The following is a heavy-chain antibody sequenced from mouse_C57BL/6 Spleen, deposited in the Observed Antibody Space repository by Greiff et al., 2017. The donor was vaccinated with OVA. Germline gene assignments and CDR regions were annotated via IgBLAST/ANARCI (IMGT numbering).Heavy chain of an antibody. V-gene: IGHV1-55*01. Sequence: QVQLQQPGAELVKPGASVKMSCKASGYTFTSYWITWVKQRPGQGLEWIGDIYPGSGSTNYNEKFKSKATLTVDTSSSTAYMQLSSLTSEDSAVYYCAREGRPPLKPITTVHYAMDYWGQGTSVTVSS. CDR3: AREGRPPLKPITTVHYAMDY. CDR1: GYTFTSYW. D-gene: IGHD1-1*01. J-gene: IGHJ4*01. CDR2: IYPGSGST.